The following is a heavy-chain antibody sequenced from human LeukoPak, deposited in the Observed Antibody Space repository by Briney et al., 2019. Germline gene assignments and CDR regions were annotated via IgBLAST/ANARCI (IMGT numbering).Heavy chain of an antibody. J-gene: IGHJ4*02. CDR1: GFTFSSYA. CDR3: AKLLGEDGYFDY. D-gene: IGHD5-24*01. CDR2: ISGYGGNT. V-gene: IGHV3-23*01. Sequence: QSGGSLRLSCAASGFTFSSYAMSWVRQAPGKGLEWVSTISGYGGNTYYADSVKGRFTISRDNSKNTLYLQMNSLRAEDTAVYYCAKLLGEDGYFDYWGQGTLVTVSS.